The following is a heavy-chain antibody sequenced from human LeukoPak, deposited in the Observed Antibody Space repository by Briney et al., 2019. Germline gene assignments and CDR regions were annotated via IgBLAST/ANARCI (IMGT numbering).Heavy chain of an antibody. Sequence: QAGGSLRLSCAASGFTFSTYAMHWVRQPPGKGLEWVSAISGSGGATYHADADSVKGRFIISRDNSKNTLCLQINSLRVEDTAVYYCAKDGYNYDSSGHFDYWGQGTLVTVSS. V-gene: IGHV3-23*01. D-gene: IGHD3-22*01. J-gene: IGHJ4*02. CDR1: GFTFSTYA. CDR2: ISGSGGAT. CDR3: AKDGYNYDSSGHFDY.